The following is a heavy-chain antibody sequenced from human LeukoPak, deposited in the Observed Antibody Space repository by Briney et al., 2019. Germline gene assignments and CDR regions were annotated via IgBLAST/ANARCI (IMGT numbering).Heavy chain of an antibody. V-gene: IGHV5-51*01. CDR1: GYSFTSYW. Sequence: GESLKISCKGSGYSFTSYWIGWVRQMPGKGLECMGIIHPGDSDTRISPSFQGQVTISVDKSISTAYLQWSSLKASDTAMYYCARGPPSRYCTNGICVNYLDYWGQGTLVTVSS. D-gene: IGHD2-8*01. CDR2: IHPGDSDT. CDR3: ARGPPSRYCTNGICVNYLDY. J-gene: IGHJ4*02.